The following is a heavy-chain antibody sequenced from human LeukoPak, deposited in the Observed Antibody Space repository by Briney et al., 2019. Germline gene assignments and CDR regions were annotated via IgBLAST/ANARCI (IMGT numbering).Heavy chain of an antibody. D-gene: IGHD6-19*01. CDR2: IYYSGST. CDR1: GGSISSSSYY. J-gene: IGHJ4*02. Sequence: PSETLSLTCSASGGSISSSSYYWGWIRQPPGRGLEWIGSIYYSGSTYYNPSLKSRVTISVDTSKNQFSLKVTSVTAADTAVYYCARALGLAVAGHLDYWGQGTLVTLSS. CDR3: ARALGLAVAGHLDY. V-gene: IGHV4-39*01.